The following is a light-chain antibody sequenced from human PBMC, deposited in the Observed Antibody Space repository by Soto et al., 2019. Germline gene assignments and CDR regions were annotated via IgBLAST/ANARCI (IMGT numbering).Light chain of an antibody. CDR3: QQSYNTPLT. CDR1: QTIGTY. V-gene: IGKV1-39*01. Sequence: IEVTQSPSSLAASLGDRVTITFRASQTIGTYVNWYRQKSGAAPEILIYDASTLQGGVPSRFRGGASGTDFTLTISSLQLDDFATYYCQQSYNTPLTFGQGTKVDIK. CDR2: DAS. J-gene: IGKJ1*01.